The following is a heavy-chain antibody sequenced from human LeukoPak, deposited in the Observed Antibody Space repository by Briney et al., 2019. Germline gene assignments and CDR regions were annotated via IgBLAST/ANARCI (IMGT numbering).Heavy chain of an antibody. V-gene: IGHV3-30*18. CDR3: AKDLYYGGHGGNFDY. CDR2: ISYDGSNK. Sequence: GGSLRLSCAASGFTFNSYGMHWVRQAPGKGLEWVAVISYDGSNKYYADSVKGRFTISRDNSKNTLYLQMNSLRAEDTAVYYCAKDLYYGGHGGNFDYWGQGTLVTVSS. CDR1: GFTFNSYG. J-gene: IGHJ4*02. D-gene: IGHD4-23*01.